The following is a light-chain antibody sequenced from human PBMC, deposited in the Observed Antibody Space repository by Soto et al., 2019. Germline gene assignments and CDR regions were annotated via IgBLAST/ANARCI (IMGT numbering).Light chain of an antibody. CDR2: EVS. CDR1: RSDVGGYNY. Sequence: QSALTQPPSASGSPGQSVTISCTGTRSDVGGYNYVSWYQQHPGKAPKLMIYEVSKRPSGVPDRFSGSKSGNTASLTVSGLHAEDEADYYCSSYAGSNNVVFGGGTKLTVL. CDR3: SSYAGSNNVV. V-gene: IGLV2-8*01. J-gene: IGLJ2*01.